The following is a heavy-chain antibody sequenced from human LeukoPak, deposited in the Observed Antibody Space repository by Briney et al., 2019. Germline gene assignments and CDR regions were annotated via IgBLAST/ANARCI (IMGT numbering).Heavy chain of an antibody. J-gene: IGHJ4*02. CDR2: IYYSGST. Sequence: PSETLSLTCTVSGGSISSSSYYWGWIRQPPGKGLEWIGSIYYSGSTYYNPSLKSRVTISVDTSKNQFSLNLSSVTAADTAVYYCARKGQLYNNFDYWGQGTLVTVSS. CDR1: GGSISSSSYY. V-gene: IGHV4-39*07. CDR3: ARKGQLYNNFDY. D-gene: IGHD2-2*01.